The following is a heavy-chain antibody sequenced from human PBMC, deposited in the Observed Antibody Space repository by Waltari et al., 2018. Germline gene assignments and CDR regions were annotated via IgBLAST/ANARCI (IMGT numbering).Heavy chain of an antibody. Sequence: QVQLVESGGGVVQPGRSLRLSCAASGFTFSSYGMHWVRQAPGKGLEWVAVRSYDGSNKYYADSVKGRFTISRDNSKNTLYLQMNSLRAEDTAVYYCAKAGGPVVPFDYWGQGTLVTVSS. J-gene: IGHJ4*02. CDR3: AKAGGPVVPFDY. D-gene: IGHD2-15*01. CDR2: RSYDGSNK. CDR1: GFTFSSYG. V-gene: IGHV3-30*18.